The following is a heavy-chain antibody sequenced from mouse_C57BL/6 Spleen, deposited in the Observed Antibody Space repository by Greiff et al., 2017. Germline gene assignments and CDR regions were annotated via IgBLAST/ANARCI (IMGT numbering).Heavy chain of an antibody. V-gene: IGHV1-54*01. J-gene: IGHJ2*01. CDR2: INPGSGGT. CDR3: ARFGYDGDY. Sequence: SGAELVRPGTSVKVSCKASGYAFTNYLIEWVKQRPGQGLEWIGVINPGSGGTNYNEKFKGKATLTADKSSSTAYMQLSSLTSEDSAIYFCARFGYDGDYWGQGTTLTVSS. CDR1: GYAFTNYL. D-gene: IGHD2-2*01.